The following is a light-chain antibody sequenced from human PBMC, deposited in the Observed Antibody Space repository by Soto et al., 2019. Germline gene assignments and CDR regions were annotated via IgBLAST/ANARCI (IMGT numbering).Light chain of an antibody. V-gene: IGLV2-14*03. J-gene: IGLJ1*01. CDR2: DVS. CDR1: SSDVGGYNY. Sequence: QSVLTQPASLSGSPGQSITISCTGTSSDVGGYNYVSWYQQHPGKAPKLMIYDVSNRPSGFSNRFSGSKSGNTASLTISGLQAEDEADYYCSSYRASSTTHYVFGTGTKLTVL. CDR3: SSYRASSTTHYV.